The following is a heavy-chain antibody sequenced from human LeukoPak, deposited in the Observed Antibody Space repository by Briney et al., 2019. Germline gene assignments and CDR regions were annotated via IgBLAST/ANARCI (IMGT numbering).Heavy chain of an antibody. CDR2: IYPGDSDT. J-gene: IGHJ3*02. V-gene: IGHV5-51*01. CDR3: AALEGIAARPRTDAFDI. D-gene: IGHD6-6*01. Sequence: GESLKISCKGSGYSFTSYWIGWVRQVPGKGLEWMGIIYPGDSDTRYSPSFQGQVTISADKSISTAYLQWSSLKASDTAMYHCAALEGIAARPRTDAFDIWGQGTMVTVSS. CDR1: GYSFTSYW.